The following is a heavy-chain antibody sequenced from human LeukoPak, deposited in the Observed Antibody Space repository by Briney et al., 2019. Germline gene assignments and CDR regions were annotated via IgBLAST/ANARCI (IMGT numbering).Heavy chain of an antibody. CDR1: GYTFTSYY. D-gene: IGHD3-10*01. J-gene: IGHJ6*03. CDR2: INPSGGST. Sequence: GASVKVSCKASGYTFTSYYMHWVRQAPGQGLEWMGIINPSGGSTSYAQKFQGRVTMTRDTSTSTVYMELSSLRSEDTAVYYCARNALVAAMVREPYYYNNRDVGGKGTTVTISS. V-gene: IGHV1-46*01. CDR3: ARNALVAAMVREPYYYNNRDV.